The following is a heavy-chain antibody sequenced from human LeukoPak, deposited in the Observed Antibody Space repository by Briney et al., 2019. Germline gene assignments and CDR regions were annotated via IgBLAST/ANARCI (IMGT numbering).Heavy chain of an antibody. D-gene: IGHD1-26*01. J-gene: IGHJ4*02. CDR2: ISGSGTRT. V-gene: IGHV3-23*01. Sequence: GGSLRLSCAASGFPFSNYAMNWVRQAPGKGLEWVSVISGSGTRTYYGDSVKGRFIISRDNSKNTLYLQMNSLKTEDTAVYYCTTTQVGVTFGLDYWGQGTLVTVSS. CDR1: GFPFSNYA. CDR3: TTTQVGVTFGLDY.